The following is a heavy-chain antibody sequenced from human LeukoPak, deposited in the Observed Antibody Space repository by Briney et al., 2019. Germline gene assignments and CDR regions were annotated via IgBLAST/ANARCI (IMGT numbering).Heavy chain of an antibody. Sequence: SETLSLTCAVYGGSFSGYCWSWIRQPPGKGLEWIGEINHSGSTNYNPSLKSRVTISVDTSKNQFSLKLSSVTAADTAVYYCARRPPGIAAAGSFDPWGQGTLVTVSS. V-gene: IGHV4-34*01. CDR2: INHSGST. CDR3: ARRPPGIAAAGSFDP. D-gene: IGHD6-13*01. J-gene: IGHJ5*02. CDR1: GGSFSGYC.